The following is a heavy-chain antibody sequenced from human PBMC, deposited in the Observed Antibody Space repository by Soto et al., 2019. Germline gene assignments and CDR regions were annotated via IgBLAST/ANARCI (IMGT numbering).Heavy chain of an antibody. CDR1: GFTFDTYS. Sequence: GGSLRLSCAASGFTFDTYSMNWVRQAPGKGLEWVSYISNSGSTTYYADSVKGRFTISRDNAKNSLYLQMNSLRDEDTAVYYCARGQGGGYYIYSYGMDVWGQGTTVTVSS. V-gene: IGHV3-48*02. D-gene: IGHD1-26*01. CDR3: ARGQGGGYYIYSYGMDV. CDR2: ISNSGSTT. J-gene: IGHJ6*02.